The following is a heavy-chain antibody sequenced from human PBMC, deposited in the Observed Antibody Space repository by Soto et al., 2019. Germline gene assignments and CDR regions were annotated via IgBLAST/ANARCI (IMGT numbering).Heavy chain of an antibody. CDR3: TTAERPRNNGGPLVVFDT. CDR2: IKSKTDGGTT. V-gene: IGHV3-15*01. D-gene: IGHD2-8*02. CDR1: GFTFINAW. Sequence: EVQLVESGGGLINSGGSLRLSCAASGFTFINAWMSWVRQAPGKGLEWVGRIKSKTDGGTTDYAAPVKGRFTISRDDSRNTVYLQMYSLRTEEDTAVYYCTTAERPRNNGGPLVVFDTWGQGTMVTVSS. J-gene: IGHJ3*02.